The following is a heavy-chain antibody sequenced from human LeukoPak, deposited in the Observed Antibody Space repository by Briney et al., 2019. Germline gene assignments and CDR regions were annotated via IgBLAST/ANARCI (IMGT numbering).Heavy chain of an antibody. J-gene: IGHJ4*02. Sequence: PSETLSLTCTVSGGSISSSSYYWGWIRQPPGKGLEWIGSIYYGGSTYYNPSLKSRVTISVDTSKNQFSLKLSSVTAADTAMFYCARQSRSFSSGWSFDYWGQGTLVTVSS. CDR2: IYYGGST. D-gene: IGHD6-19*01. V-gene: IGHV4-39*01. CDR3: ARQSRSFSSGWSFDY. CDR1: GGSISSSSYY.